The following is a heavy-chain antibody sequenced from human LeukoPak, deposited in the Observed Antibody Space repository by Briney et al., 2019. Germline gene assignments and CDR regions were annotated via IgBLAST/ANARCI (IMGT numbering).Heavy chain of an antibody. CDR3: AISPDIVVVPAAMDY. CDR2: IIPIFGTA. CDR1: GGTFSSYA. V-gene: IGHV1-69*05. J-gene: IGHJ4*02. D-gene: IGHD2-2*01. Sequence: ASVKVSCKASGGTFSSYAISWVRQAPGQGLEWMGGIIPIFGTANYAQKFQGRVTITTDESTSTAYMELSSLRSEDTAVYCCAISPDIVVVPAAMDYWGQGTLVTVSS.